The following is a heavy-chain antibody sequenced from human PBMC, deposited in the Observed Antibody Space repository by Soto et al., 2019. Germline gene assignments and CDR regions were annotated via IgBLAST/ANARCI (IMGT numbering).Heavy chain of an antibody. CDR3: AKDNDLDRDGPFDY. V-gene: IGHV3-53*05. J-gene: IGHJ4*02. CDR2: IYSGGYT. Sequence: PGGSLRLSCAVSGFTVSNNYMSWVRQAPGKGLEGVSVIYSGGYTAYGDSVKGRFTISRDNSKNTLYLQMNSLRTEDTALYYCAKDNDLDRDGPFDYWGQGILVTV. D-gene: IGHD2-2*03. CDR1: GFTVSNNY.